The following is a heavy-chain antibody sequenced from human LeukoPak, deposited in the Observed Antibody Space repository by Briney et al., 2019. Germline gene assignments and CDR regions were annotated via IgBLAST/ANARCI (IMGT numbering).Heavy chain of an antibody. D-gene: IGHD6-6*01. Sequence: GGSLRLSCAASGFTFRDYTMNWVRQAPGKGLEWVSAISKSGTYIKYADSVKGRFTISRDNAKNTLYLQMNSLRAEDTAVYYCAMLSSSTTNYYYYYGMDVWGQGTTVTVSS. CDR3: AMLSSSTTNYYYYYGMDV. J-gene: IGHJ6*02. CDR1: GFTFRDYT. CDR2: ISKSGTYI. V-gene: IGHV3-21*01.